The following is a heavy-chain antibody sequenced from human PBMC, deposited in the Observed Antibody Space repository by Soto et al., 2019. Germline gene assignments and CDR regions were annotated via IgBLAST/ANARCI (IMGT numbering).Heavy chain of an antibody. V-gene: IGHV3-9*01. CDR2: ISWNSGSI. CDR3: AKGGQLLTQGGGY. J-gene: IGHJ4*02. CDR1: GFTFDDYA. Sequence: SLRLSCAASGFTFDDYAMHWARQAPGKGLEWVSGISWNSGSIGYADSVKGRFTISRDNAKNSLYLQMNSLRAEDTALYYCAKGGQLLTQGGGYWRQGTLVTVSS. D-gene: IGHD2-2*01.